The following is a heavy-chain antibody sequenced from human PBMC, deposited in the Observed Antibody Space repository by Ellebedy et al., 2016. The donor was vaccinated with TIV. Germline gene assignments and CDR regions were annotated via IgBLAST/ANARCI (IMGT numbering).Heavy chain of an antibody. V-gene: IGHV3-23*01. CDR3: ARDKGSGWFFFDY. J-gene: IGHJ4*02. D-gene: IGHD6-19*01. CDR1: GFTFSNYA. Sequence: GESLKISXAASGFTFSNYAMSWVRQAPGKGLEWVSGFSISDGITKYADSVKGRFTISRDNSKNTPYLQMNSLRAKDTAIYYCARDKGSGWFFFDYWGQGTLVTVSS. CDR2: FSISDGIT.